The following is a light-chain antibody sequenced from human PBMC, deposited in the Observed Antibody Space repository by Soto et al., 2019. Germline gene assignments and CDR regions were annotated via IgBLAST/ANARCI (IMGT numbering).Light chain of an antibody. CDR1: SSDVAGYNY. J-gene: IGLJ1*01. CDR3: SSYTSSSTYV. Sequence: QSVLTQPASVTGSTAQSITISCTGTSSDVAGYNYVSWYQQHPNKAPKFMIYDVTNRPSGVSNRFSGSKSGNTASLTISGLQAEDEADYYCSSYTSSSTYVFGTGTKVTVL. CDR2: DVT. V-gene: IGLV2-14*01.